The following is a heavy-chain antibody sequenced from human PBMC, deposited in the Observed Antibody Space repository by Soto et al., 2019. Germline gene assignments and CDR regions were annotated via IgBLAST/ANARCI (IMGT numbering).Heavy chain of an antibody. V-gene: IGHV4-30-2*01. CDR1: GGSISSGGYA. Sequence: SETLSLTCAVSGGSISSGGYAWNWIRQPPGKGLEWIGYIYHSGYTSYNPSLKSRVTISVDKSKNQFSLKLSFVTAADTAVYYCARDSLTGNYFDPWGQGTLVTSP. CDR3: ARDSLTGNYFDP. D-gene: IGHD1-7*01. J-gene: IGHJ5*02. CDR2: IYHSGYT.